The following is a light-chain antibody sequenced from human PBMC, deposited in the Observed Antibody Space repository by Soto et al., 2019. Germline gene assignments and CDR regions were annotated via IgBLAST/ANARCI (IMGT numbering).Light chain of an antibody. V-gene: IGLV1-47*01. CDR3: AAWDDSLSGPNYV. J-gene: IGLJ1*01. CDR2: RNN. CDR1: SSNIGSNY. Sequence: QSVLTQPPSASGTPGQRVTISGSGSSSNIGSNYVYWYQQLPGTAPKLLIYRNNQRPSEVPDRFSGSKSGTSASLAISGLRSEDEADYYCAAWDDSLSGPNYVFGTGTKVTVL.